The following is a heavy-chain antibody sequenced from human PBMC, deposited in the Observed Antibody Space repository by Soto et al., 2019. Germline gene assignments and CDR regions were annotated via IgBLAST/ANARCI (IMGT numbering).Heavy chain of an antibody. CDR1: GGSMSSEGYY. D-gene: IGHD4-4*01. CDR3: ARDPPGFHSAFDF. CDR2: IYYSGLT. V-gene: IGHV4-31*03. J-gene: IGHJ4*02. Sequence: SETLSLTCTVSGGSMSSEGYYWSWIRQHPGKGLEWIGYIYYSGLTDYNPSLKSRLTISVDTSQNQFSLQLNSVTPEDTAIYYWARDPPGFHSAFDFWGQGTLVTVSS.